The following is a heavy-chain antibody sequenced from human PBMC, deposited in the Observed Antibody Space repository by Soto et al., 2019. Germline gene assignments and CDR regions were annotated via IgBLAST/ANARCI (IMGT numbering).Heavy chain of an antibody. J-gene: IGHJ6*03. Sequence: GGSLRLSCAASGFTFSDYYMSWIRQAPGKGLEWVSYISSSGSTIYYADSVKGRFTISRDNAKNSLYLQMNSLRAEDTAVYYCARDDYGDYVRLDYYYYMDVWGKGTTVTVSS. CDR3: ARDDYGDYVRLDYYYYMDV. D-gene: IGHD4-17*01. CDR1: GFTFSDYY. CDR2: ISSSGSTI. V-gene: IGHV3-11*01.